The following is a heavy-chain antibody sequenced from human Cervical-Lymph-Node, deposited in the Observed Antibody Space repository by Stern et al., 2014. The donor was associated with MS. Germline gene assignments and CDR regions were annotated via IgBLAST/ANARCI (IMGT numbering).Heavy chain of an antibody. Sequence: VQLVQSGGGVVQPGRSLRLSCAASGFTFSSYGMHWVRQAPGKGLEWVAVIWYDGRNKYYADSVKGRFTISRDNSKNTLYLQMNSLRAEDTAVYYCARETGTGTSYGMDVWGQGTTVTVSS. CDR1: GFTFSSYG. V-gene: IGHV3-33*01. CDR2: IWYDGRNK. CDR3: ARETGTGTSYGMDV. D-gene: IGHD3/OR15-3a*01. J-gene: IGHJ6*02.